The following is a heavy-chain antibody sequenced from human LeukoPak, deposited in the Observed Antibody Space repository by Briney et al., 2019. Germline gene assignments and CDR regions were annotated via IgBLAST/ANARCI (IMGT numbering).Heavy chain of an antibody. Sequence: PSQTQSLTYTFAGGSISSSNHHWGWIRQPPGKGLEWIGSIFYSGTTYYNPSLKSRVTISVDTSRNQFSLKLRSVTAADTAVYSCARYESSSGSFDYWGQGTLVTVSS. V-gene: IGHV4-39*01. D-gene: IGHD3-10*01. J-gene: IGHJ4*02. CDR3: ARYESSSGSFDY. CDR1: GGSISSSNHH. CDR2: IFYSGTT.